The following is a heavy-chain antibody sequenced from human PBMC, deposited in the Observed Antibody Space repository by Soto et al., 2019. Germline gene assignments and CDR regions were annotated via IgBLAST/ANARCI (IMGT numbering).Heavy chain of an antibody. CDR2: INHSGST. J-gene: IGHJ4*02. V-gene: IGHV4-34*01. Sequence: QVQLQQWGAGLLKPSETLSLTCAVYGXXXXXXXXXXXXXXXXXGLEWIGEINHSGSTNYNPSLKSRVTISVDTSKNXFSLKLSXXTAAXTXXYYCARGPRSSGWYRYWGQGTLVTVSS. CDR3: ARGPRSSGWYRY. CDR1: GXXXXXXX. D-gene: IGHD6-19*01.